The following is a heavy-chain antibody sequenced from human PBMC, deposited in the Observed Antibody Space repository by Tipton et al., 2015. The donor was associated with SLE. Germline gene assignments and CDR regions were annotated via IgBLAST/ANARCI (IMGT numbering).Heavy chain of an antibody. CDR1: GSSISNYY. J-gene: IGHJ4*02. V-gene: IGHV4-4*07. CDR2: VHTSGST. CDR3: ARGSVVADDY. D-gene: IGHD2-15*01. Sequence: TLSLTCTVSGSSISNYYWSWIRQSAGKGLEWIGRVHTSGSTSYNPSLKSRLTMSVDMSNNQLCLRLSSVTAADTALYYCARGSVVADDYWGQGTLVTVSS.